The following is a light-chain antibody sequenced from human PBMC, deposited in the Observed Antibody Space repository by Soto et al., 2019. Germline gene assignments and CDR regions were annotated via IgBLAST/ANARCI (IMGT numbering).Light chain of an antibody. CDR2: GAS. CDR1: QSVNSNY. CDR3: QQYSSLPRGFS. V-gene: IGKV3-20*01. Sequence: EIVLTQSPGTLSVSPGERVTLSCRASQSVNSNYLAWYQQKPGQAPRLLILGASYRATGILDRFSGSGSGAGFTLTSSRIEAESFAIYYCQQYSSLPRGFSFAPGTKGDSK. J-gene: IGKJ3*01.